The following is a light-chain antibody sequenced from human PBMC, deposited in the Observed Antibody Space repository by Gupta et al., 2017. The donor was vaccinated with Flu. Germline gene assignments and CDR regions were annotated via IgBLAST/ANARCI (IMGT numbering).Light chain of an antibody. J-gene: IGLJ3*02. CDR2: EVS. CDR3: SSFTSSLTWV. Sequence: QSALTQPASLSGSPGQSITISCTGTSSDVGRYNYVSWFQQYPGKAPKLMIYEVSNWPSGVSNRFSGSKSGNTASLTISVLQAEDEADYYCSSFTSSLTWVFGGGTKLTVL. V-gene: IGLV2-14*01. CDR1: SSDVGRYNY.